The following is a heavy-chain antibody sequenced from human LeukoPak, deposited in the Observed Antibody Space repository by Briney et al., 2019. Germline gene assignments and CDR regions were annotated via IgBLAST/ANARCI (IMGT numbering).Heavy chain of an antibody. CDR2: IIPIFGTA. Sequence: SVKVSCKASGGTFGSYAISWVRQAPGQGLEWMGGIIPIFGTANYAQKFQGRVTITADESTSTAYMELSSLRSEDTAVYYCARVLLGELQGMFGYWGQGTLVTVSS. CDR3: ARVLLGELQGMFGY. J-gene: IGHJ4*02. V-gene: IGHV1-69*13. D-gene: IGHD1-26*01. CDR1: GGTFGSYA.